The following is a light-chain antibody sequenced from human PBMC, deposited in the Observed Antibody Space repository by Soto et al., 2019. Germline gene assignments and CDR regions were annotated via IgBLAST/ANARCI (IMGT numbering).Light chain of an antibody. CDR2: GNS. CDR3: QSYDSSLSGSYV. V-gene: IGLV1-40*01. Sequence: SVLTQPPSVSGAPGQRVTISCTGSSSNIGAGYDVHWYQQLPGTAPKLLIYGNSNRPSGVPDRFSGSKSGTSAPLAITGLQAEDEADYYCQSYDSSLSGSYVFGTGTKVTVL. CDR1: SSNIGAGYD. J-gene: IGLJ1*01.